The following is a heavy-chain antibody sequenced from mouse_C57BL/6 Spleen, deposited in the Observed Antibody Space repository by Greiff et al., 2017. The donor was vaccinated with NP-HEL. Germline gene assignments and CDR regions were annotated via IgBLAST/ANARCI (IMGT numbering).Heavy chain of an antibody. Sequence: EVNVVESGGDLVKPGGSLKLSCAASGFTFSSYGMSWVRQTPDKRLEWVATISSGGSYTYYPDSVKGRFTISRDNAKNTLYLQMSSLKSEDTAMYYCARSDMDYWGQGTSVTVSS. V-gene: IGHV5-6*01. CDR3: ARSDMDY. J-gene: IGHJ4*01. CDR2: ISSGGSYT. CDR1: GFTFSSYG.